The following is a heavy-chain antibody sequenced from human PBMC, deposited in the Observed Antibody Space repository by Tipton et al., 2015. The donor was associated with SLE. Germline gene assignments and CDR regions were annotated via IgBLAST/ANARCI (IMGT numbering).Heavy chain of an antibody. CDR1: GGSFSSYY. D-gene: IGHD1-1*01. V-gene: IGHV4-39*07. Sequence: TLSLTCAVYGGSFSSYYWGWIRQPPGKGLEWIGSIYYSGSTYYNPSLKSRVTISVDTSKNQFSLKLSSVTAADTAVYYCASGTGTYYFDYWGQGTLVTVSS. J-gene: IGHJ4*02. CDR2: IYYSGST. CDR3: ASGTGTYYFDY.